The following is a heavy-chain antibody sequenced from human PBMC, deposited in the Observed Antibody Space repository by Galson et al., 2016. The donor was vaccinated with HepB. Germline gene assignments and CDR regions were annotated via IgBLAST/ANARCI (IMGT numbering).Heavy chain of an antibody. Sequence: SLRLSCAASGITFSSYGMHWVRQAPGKGLEWVAVIFFDGSKRYYADSVKGRFTISRDNSKNTLYLQMNSLRAEDTAVYYCARDPYSGSYWDYDYYGMDAWGQGTTVTVSS. D-gene: IGHD1-26*01. CDR3: ARDPYSGSYWDYDYYGMDA. CDR1: GITFSSYG. CDR2: IFFDGSKR. V-gene: IGHV3-33*01. J-gene: IGHJ6*02.